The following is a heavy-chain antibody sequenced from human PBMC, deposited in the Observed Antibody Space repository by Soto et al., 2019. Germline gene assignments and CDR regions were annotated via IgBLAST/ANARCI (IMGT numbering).Heavy chain of an antibody. Sequence: ASVKVSCKAPGYTVTSYGISWGRQAPGQGLEWMGWISAYNGKTNYAQKLQGRVTMTTDTSTSTAYMELRSLRSDDTAVYYCARTSSSSHFDSWGQGTMVPVS. CDR3: ARTSSSSHFDS. D-gene: IGHD6-13*01. V-gene: IGHV1-18*04. CDR2: ISAYNGKT. J-gene: IGHJ4*02. CDR1: GYTVTSYG.